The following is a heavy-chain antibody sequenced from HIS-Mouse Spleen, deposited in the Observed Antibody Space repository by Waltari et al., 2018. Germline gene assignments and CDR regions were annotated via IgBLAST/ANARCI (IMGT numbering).Heavy chain of an antibody. J-gene: IGHJ3*02. Sequence: QLQLQESGPGLVKPSETLSLTCTAPGGSISRSSYYWGWIRQPPGKGLEWIGSIYYSGSTYYNPSLKSRVTISVDTSKNQFSLKLSSVTAADTAVYYCAREFGLLPPISSRDYDAFYIWGQGTMVTVSS. CDR3: AREFGLLPPISSRDYDAFYI. CDR2: IYYSGST. D-gene: IGHD3-10*01. CDR1: GGSISRSSYY. V-gene: IGHV4-39*07.